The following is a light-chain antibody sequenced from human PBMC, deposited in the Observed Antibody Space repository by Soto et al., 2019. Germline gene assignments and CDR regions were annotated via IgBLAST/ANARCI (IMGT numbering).Light chain of an antibody. V-gene: IGLV4-69*01. CDR1: RGHSTYA. Sequence: QLVLTQSPSASASLGASVKLTCTLSRGHSTYAIAWLQQQPERGPRSLMKLNSDSTHIKGDGIPDRFSGSSSGAERYLTISSLQSEDEADYYCQTWGTGIVVFGGGTKVTVL. J-gene: IGLJ2*01. CDR2: LNSDSTH. CDR3: QTWGTGIVV.